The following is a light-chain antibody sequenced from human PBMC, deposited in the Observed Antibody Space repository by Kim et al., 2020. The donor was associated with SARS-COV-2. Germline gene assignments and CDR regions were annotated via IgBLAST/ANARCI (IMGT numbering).Light chain of an antibody. CDR2: GAS. CDR3: QQYINWPLT. Sequence: VPPGERVTLSCRASQSVSNNLAWYQQKPGQTPRLLIYGASTGATGIPGRFSGSGSGTEFTLTISSLQLEDFAVYYCQQYINWPLTFGGGTKVDIK. V-gene: IGKV3-15*01. J-gene: IGKJ4*01. CDR1: QSVSNN.